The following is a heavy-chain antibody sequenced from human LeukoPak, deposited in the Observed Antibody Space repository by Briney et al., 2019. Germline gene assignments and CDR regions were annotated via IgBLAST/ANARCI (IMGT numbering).Heavy chain of an antibody. CDR2: IRPDSGDT. V-gene: IGHV1-8*03. CDR1: GYTFTRHA. Sequence: ASVTVSFKASGYTFTRHAISWVRQAPGLGLEWMGRIRPDSGDTGHAQKFRGRVVITRDNSIDTTYMELNSLTSEDTAIHYCARELSTSVPDFWGQGTLVTVSS. D-gene: IGHD5/OR15-5a*01. J-gene: IGHJ4*02. CDR3: ARELSTSVPDF.